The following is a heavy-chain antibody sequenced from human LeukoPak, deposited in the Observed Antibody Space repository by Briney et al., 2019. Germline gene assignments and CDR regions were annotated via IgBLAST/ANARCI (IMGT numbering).Heavy chain of an antibody. CDR3: AELGITMIGGV. CDR1: EFSVGSNY. D-gene: IGHD3-10*02. Sequence: GGSLRLSCAASEFSVGSNYMTWVRQAPGKGLEWVSLIYSGGSTYYADSVTGRFTISRDNSKNTLYLQMNSLRAEDTAVYYCAELGITMIGGVWGKGTTVTISS. V-gene: IGHV3-66*01. J-gene: IGHJ6*04. CDR2: IYSGGST.